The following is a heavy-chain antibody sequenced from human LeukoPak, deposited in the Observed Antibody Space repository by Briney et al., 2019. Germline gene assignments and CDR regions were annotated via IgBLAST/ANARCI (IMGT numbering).Heavy chain of an antibody. V-gene: IGHV4-28*03. D-gene: IGHD3-9*01. J-gene: IGHJ5*02. Sequence: SDTLSLTCAVSGYSISTSNWWAWIRQPPGKTLEWIGSIYSSGSTYYNSSLQSRVIIIIDTPKNHFSLTLSSVTAADTAVYYCARGLLRYFDINWFDPWGQGTLVTVSS. CDR3: ARGLLRYFDINWFDP. CDR2: IYSSGST. CDR1: GYSISTSNW.